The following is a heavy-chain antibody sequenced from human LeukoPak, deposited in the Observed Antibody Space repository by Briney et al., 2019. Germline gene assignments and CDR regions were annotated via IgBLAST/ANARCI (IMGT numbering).Heavy chain of an antibody. CDR1: GFSIRTYY. CDR3: VRAVHHNFYSDSSGYYGDAFDV. Sequence: GGSLRLSCAASGFSIRTYYMSWVRQVPGKGLEWVSVIYSGGTIRYADSVKGRFTFSRDNFKDTLNLQMNSLRADDTAVYYCVRAVHHNFYSDSSGYYGDAFDVWGQGAVVTVSS. V-gene: IGHV3-53*01. CDR2: IYSGGTI. J-gene: IGHJ3*01. D-gene: IGHD3-22*01.